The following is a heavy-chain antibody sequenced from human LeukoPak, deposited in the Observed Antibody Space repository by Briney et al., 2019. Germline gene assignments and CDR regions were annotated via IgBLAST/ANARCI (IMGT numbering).Heavy chain of an antibody. CDR3: ASGFSGSYKRFDY. CDR2: INHSGST. D-gene: IGHD1-26*01. V-gene: IGHV4-34*01. CDR1: GGSISSYY. Sequence: SETLSLTCTVSGGSISSYYWSWIRQPPGKGLEWIGEINHSGSTNYNPSLKSRVTISVDTSKNQFSLKLSSVTAADTAVYYCASGFSGSYKRFDYWGQGTLVTVSS. J-gene: IGHJ4*02.